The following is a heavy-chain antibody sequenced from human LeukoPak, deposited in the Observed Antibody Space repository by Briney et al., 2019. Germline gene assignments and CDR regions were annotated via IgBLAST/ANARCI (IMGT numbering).Heavy chain of an antibody. D-gene: IGHD6-13*01. CDR3: ARTCIAADAFDI. CDR2: IYYSGST. V-gene: IGHV4-39*01. CDR1: GGSISSSSYY. Sequence: SETLSLTCTVSGGSISSSSYYWGWIRQPPGKGLEWIGSIYYSGSTYYNPSLKSRVTISVDTSKNQFSLKLSSVTAADTAVYYCARTCIAADAFDIWGQGTMVTVPS. J-gene: IGHJ3*02.